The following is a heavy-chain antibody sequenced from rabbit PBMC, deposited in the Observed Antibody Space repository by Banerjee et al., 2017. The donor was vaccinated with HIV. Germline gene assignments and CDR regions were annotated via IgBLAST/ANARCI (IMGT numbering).Heavy chain of an antibody. D-gene: IGHD6-1*01. CDR3: TRDPYGWTNTINL. CDR1: GFSFSSYW. Sequence: QSLEESGGDLVKPGASLTLTCTASGFSFSSYWMCWVRQAPGKGLEWIACIYTGSGSAYHATWAKGRFTISKTSSTTVTLQMTSLTAADTATYFCTRDPYGWTNTINLWGPGTLVTVS. V-gene: IGHV1S40*01. CDR2: IYTGSGSA. J-gene: IGHJ4*01.